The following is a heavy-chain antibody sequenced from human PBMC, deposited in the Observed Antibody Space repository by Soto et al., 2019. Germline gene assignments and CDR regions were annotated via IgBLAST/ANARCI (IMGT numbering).Heavy chain of an antibody. Sequence: GGSLRLSCAASEFSFSDYWMAWVRQAPGKGLEWVANLDQGGGEKHYGDSVKGRFTISRDNAKNSVYLQMNSLRAEDTAVYYCANEYYEYTSGWSFESGGHGTQVTVSS. V-gene: IGHV3-7*05. D-gene: IGHD6-19*01. CDR1: EFSFSDYW. CDR3: ANEYYEYTSGWSFES. J-gene: IGHJ5*01. CDR2: LDQGGGEK.